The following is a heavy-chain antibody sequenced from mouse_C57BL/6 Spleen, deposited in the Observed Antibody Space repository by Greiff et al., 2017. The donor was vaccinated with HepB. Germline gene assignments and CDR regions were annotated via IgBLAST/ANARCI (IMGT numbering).Heavy chain of an antibody. V-gene: IGHV1-63*01. J-gene: IGHJ2*01. CDR3: ARSMGRGYFDY. D-gene: IGHD4-1*01. CDR1: GYTFTNYW. CDR2: IYPGGGYT. Sequence: QVHVKQSGAELVRPGTSVKMSCKASGYTFTNYWIGWAKQRPGHGLEWIGDIYPGGGYTNYNEKFKGKATLTADKSSSTAYMQFSSLTSEDSAIYYCARSMGRGYFDYWGQGTTLTVSS.